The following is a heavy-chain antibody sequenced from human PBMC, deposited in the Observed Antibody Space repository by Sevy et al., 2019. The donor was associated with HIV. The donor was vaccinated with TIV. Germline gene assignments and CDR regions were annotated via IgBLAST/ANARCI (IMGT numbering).Heavy chain of an antibody. CDR3: AGENAWGRGYT. V-gene: IGHV4-59*08. CDR1: GGSITSLY. D-gene: IGHD6-25*01. J-gene: IGHJ5*02. CDR2: IYYNGHI. Sequence: SETLSLTCTVSGGSITSLYWNWIRQPPGKGLEWIANIYYNGHINYNPSLKSWVTLSLDTSKNQFSLRLSSVTAADMAMYYCAGENAWGRGYTWGQGTLVTVSS.